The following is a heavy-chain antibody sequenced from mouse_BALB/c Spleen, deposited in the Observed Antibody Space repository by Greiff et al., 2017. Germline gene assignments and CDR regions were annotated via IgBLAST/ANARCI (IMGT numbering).Heavy chain of an antibody. CDR2: IWAGGST. J-gene: IGHJ4*01. V-gene: IGHV2-9*02. D-gene: IGHD1-1*01. CDR1: GFSLTSYG. CDR3: ARVSYGSSYYAMDY. Sequence: VQLVESGPGLVAPSQSLSITCTVSGFSLTSYGVHWVRQPPGKGLEWLGVIWAGGSTNYKSALMSRLSISKDNSKSQVFLKMNSLQTDDTAMYYCARVSYGSSYYAMDYWGQGTSVTVSS.